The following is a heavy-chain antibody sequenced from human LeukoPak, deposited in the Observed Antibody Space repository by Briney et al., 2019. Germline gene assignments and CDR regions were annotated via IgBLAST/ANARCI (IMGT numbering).Heavy chain of an antibody. CDR2: IFNSGST. D-gene: IGHD6-13*01. Sequence: PSETLSLTCSVSGGSINSHYWCWIRQPPGKRLEWIGYIFNSGSTNYNPSLRSRVTMSVDTSRDQFFLRLSSVTAADTAIYYCASRPAGTTWYGVFDYWSQGTLVTVSS. V-gene: IGHV4-59*11. CDR3: ASRPAGTTWYGVFDY. CDR1: GGSINSHY. J-gene: IGHJ4*02.